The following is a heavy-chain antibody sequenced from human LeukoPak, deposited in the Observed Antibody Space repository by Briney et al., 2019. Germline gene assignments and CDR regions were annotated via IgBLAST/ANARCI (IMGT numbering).Heavy chain of an antibody. CDR3: ARGHNSYYYDSSGYLDY. V-gene: IGHV1-8*01. J-gene: IGHJ4*02. CDR1: GYIFTSYD. D-gene: IGHD3-22*01. Sequence: ASVNVSCRASGYIFTSYDINWVRQATGQGLEWMGWMNPNSGNTGYAQKFQGRITMTRNTSISTAYMELSSLRSEDTAVYYCARGHNSYYYDSSGYLDYWGQGTLVTVSS. CDR2: MNPNSGNT.